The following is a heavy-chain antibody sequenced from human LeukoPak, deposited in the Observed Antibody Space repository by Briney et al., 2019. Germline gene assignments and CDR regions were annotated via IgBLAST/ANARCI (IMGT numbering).Heavy chain of an antibody. J-gene: IGHJ4*02. CDR3: ARGFDDYYAASSATWVYFDS. CDR1: GGSISNGDYS. V-gene: IGHV4-30-2*01. CDR2: VYHGRNT. Sequence: PSETLSLTCAVSGGSISNGDYSWSWIRQPPGKGLEWIGFVYHGRNTYYNPSLKSRVTISVDRSKNQFSLKLSSVTAADTAVYYCARGFDDYYAASSATWVYFDSWGQGTLVTVSS. D-gene: IGHD3-22*01.